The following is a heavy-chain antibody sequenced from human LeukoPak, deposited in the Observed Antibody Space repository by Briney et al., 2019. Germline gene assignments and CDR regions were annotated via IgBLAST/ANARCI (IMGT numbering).Heavy chain of an antibody. CDR1: GDSFTSYW. CDR2: IYPGDSDT. D-gene: IGHD1/OR15-1a*01. V-gene: IGHV5-51*01. Sequence: GESLKISCKGSGDSFTSYWIGWVRQMPGKGLEWMGIIYPGDSDTRYSPSFQGQVTISADKSINTAYLQWSSLRASDTAMYYCATSESQTKFDYWGQGTLVTVSS. CDR3: ATSESQTKFDY. J-gene: IGHJ4*02.